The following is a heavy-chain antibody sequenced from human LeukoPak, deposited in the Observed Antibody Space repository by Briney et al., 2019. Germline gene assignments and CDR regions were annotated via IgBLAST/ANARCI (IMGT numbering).Heavy chain of an antibody. CDR1: GFTFSDYS. D-gene: IGHD1-26*01. V-gene: IGHV3-64*02. J-gene: IGHJ5*02. Sequence: GGSLRLSCAASGFTFSDYSMRGGLQAPGKGRQYVSYISGNGDGTAYTESLRGRFTISRDTLKSTLLLEMGSLSAEDMAIYYCARQKGAGANWFDHWGQGILVTVSP. CDR2: ISGNGDGT. CDR3: ARQKGAGANWFDH.